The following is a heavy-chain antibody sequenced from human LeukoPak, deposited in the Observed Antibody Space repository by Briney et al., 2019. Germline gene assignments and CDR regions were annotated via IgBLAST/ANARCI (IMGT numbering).Heavy chain of an antibody. CDR2: IKQDGSEK. CDR3: ARRDFALFGVITSFDS. CDR1: GFTFSSYW. Sequence: GGSLRLSCAASGFTFSSYWMSWVRQAPGKGLEWVANIKQDGSEKYYVDSVKGRFTISRDNAKNSLYLQMNSLRAEDTAVYYCARRDFALFGVITSFDSWGQGTRVTISS. V-gene: IGHV3-7*01. J-gene: IGHJ4*02. D-gene: IGHD3-3*01.